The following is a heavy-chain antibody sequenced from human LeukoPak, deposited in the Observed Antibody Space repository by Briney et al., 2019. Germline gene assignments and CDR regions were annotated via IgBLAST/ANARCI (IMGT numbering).Heavy chain of an antibody. D-gene: IGHD6-6*01. Sequence: TGGSLRLSCVASGFTFSSYAMSWVRQAPGQGLEWVSVISGGGDATYHADSVKGRFTISRDNAKNTLYLQMNSLRAEDTAVYYCVREYSSSSGRAFDIWGQGTMVTVSP. J-gene: IGHJ3*02. CDR2: ISGGGDAT. V-gene: IGHV3-23*01. CDR1: GFTFSSYA. CDR3: VREYSSSSGRAFDI.